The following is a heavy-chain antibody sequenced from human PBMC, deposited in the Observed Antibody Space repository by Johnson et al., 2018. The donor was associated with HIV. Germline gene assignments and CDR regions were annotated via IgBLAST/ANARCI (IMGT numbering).Heavy chain of an antibody. J-gene: IGHJ3*02. V-gene: IGHV3-13*01. Sequence: VQLVESGGGLVQPGGSLRLSCAASGFTFSSYDMHWVRQATGKGLEWVSAIGTAGDTYYPGSVKGRFTISKENAKNSLYLQMNSLRAEDTAVYYCARDGYSGSYLVSLDAFDIWGQGTMVTVSS. CDR2: IGTAGDT. CDR3: ARDGYSGSYLVSLDAFDI. D-gene: IGHD1-26*01. CDR1: GFTFSSYD.